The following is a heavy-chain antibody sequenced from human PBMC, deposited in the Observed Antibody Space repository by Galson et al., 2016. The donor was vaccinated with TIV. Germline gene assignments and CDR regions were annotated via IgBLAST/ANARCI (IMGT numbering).Heavy chain of an antibody. CDR3: AREAGTDYYDGIDV. D-gene: IGHD1/OR15-1a*01. CDR1: GFIFNSFA. V-gene: IGHV3-23*01. Sequence: SLRLPCASSGFIFNSFAMSWVRQAPGKRLQWVSAIRRRGFNTYYADYAKGRFTISRDNSKNTLYLQMNSVRADDTAVYYCAREAGTDYYDGIDVWGQGTTVTVSS. CDR2: IRRRGFNT. J-gene: IGHJ6*02.